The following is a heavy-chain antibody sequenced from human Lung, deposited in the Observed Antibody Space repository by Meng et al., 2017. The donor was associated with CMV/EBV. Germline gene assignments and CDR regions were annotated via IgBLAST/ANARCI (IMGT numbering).Heavy chain of an antibody. J-gene: IGHJ4*02. CDR3: ARRNFYCTNGVCYLDY. D-gene: IGHD2-8*01. CDR2: ISYDGSDK. CDR1: GFTFSSYA. Sequence: SXKISXAASGFTFSSYAMHWVRQAPGKGLEWLAVISYDGSDKYYTDSVKGRFTISRDSSKNTLLLQMNSLRAEDTAVYYCARRNFYCTNGVCYLDYWGREXLVTVSS. V-gene: IGHV3-30*04.